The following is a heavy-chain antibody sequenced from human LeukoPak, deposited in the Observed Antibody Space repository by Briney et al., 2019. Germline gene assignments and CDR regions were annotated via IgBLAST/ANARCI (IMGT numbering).Heavy chain of an antibody. CDR1: GGSISSSNW. Sequence: SETLSLTCAVSGGSISSSNWWSWVRQPPGKGLEWIGEIYHSGSTNYNPSLKSRVTISVDKSKNQFSLKLSSVTAADTAVYYCARKGYDPPYAFDYWGQGTLVTVSS. J-gene: IGHJ4*02. V-gene: IGHV4-4*02. CDR2: IYHSGST. D-gene: IGHD3-22*01. CDR3: ARKGYDPPYAFDY.